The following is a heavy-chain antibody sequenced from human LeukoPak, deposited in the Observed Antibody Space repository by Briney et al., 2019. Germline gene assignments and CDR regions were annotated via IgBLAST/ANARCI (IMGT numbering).Heavy chain of an antibody. CDR3: ARDVAAAGSAFDF. CDR2: IHPSGGSP. J-gene: IGHJ3*01. D-gene: IGHD6-13*01. V-gene: IGHV1-46*01. CDR1: GYTFFNDN. Sequence: ASVKVSCKPSGYTFFNDNIYWGPEAPGQGLEWMGIIHPSGGSPTYAQNFQGRVTMTSDMSTSTVYMELSSLGSEDTAVYYCARDVAAAGSAFDFWGQGTMVTVSS.